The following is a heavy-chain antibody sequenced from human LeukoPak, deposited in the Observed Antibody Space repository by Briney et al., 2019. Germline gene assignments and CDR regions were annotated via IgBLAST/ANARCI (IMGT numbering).Heavy chain of an antibody. V-gene: IGHV4-39*01. CDR1: GGSIGRSSYF. D-gene: IGHD5-24*01. CDR3: ARVFEMATIRKLYYFDH. CDR2: IYYSGTT. Sequence: SETLSLTCSVSGGSIGRSSYFWGWIRQPPGKGPEWIGSIYYSGTTYYNPSLRRRVTISVDTSKNQFSLKFSSVTAADTTIYYCARVFEMATIRKLYYFDHWGQGTLVTVSS. J-gene: IGHJ4*02.